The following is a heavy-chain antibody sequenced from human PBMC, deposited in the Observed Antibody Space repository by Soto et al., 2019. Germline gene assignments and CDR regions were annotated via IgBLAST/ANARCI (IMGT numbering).Heavy chain of an antibody. Sequence: QVQLVQSGAEVKKPGASVNVSCKASGYTFSNYGISWVRQAPGQGLEWMGWISTDNGDTSHAQRFQGRVTMTLEASTRTVYMEVRSLRSDDTAVYYCARSARVLERVQRPYHLDLWGQGSLVTVSA. D-gene: IGHD1-1*01. CDR1: GYTFSNYG. V-gene: IGHV1-18*01. CDR3: ARSARVLERVQRPYHLDL. CDR2: ISTDNGDT. J-gene: IGHJ5*02.